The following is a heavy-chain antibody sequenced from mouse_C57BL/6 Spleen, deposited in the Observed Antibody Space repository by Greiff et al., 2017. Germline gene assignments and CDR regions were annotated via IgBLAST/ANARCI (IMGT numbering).Heavy chain of an antibody. V-gene: IGHV1-4*01. J-gene: IGHJ4*01. Sequence: QFQLQQSGAELARPGASVKMSCKASGYTFTSYTMHWVKQRPGQGLEWIGYINPSSGYTKYNQKFKDKATLTADKSSSTAYMQLSSLTSEDSSVYFCARYAVVTPAMDYWGQGTSVTVSS. CDR1: GYTFTSYT. D-gene: IGHD2-2*01. CDR3: ARYAVVTPAMDY. CDR2: INPSSGYT.